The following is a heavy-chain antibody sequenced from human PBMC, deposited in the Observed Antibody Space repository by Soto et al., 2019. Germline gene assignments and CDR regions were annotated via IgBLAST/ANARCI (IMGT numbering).Heavy chain of an antibody. J-gene: IGHJ6*02. Sequence: PGGSLRLSCAASGFTFSSYGMHWVRQAPGKGLKWVAVISYDGSNKYYADSVKGRFTISRDNSKNTLYLQMNSLRAEDTAVYYFSKAPGVEPSSGWPGGYGMDVWGQGTTVTVSS. V-gene: IGHV3-30*18. CDR3: SKAPGVEPSSGWPGGYGMDV. CDR2: ISYDGSNK. D-gene: IGHD6-19*01. CDR1: GFTFSSYG.